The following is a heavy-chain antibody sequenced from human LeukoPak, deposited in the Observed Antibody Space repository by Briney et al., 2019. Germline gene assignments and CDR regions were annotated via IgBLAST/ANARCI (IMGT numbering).Heavy chain of an antibody. CDR2: INQDGGEK. CDR1: GFTFSTYW. J-gene: IGHJ4*02. V-gene: IGHV3-7*04. Sequence: GGSLRLSCAGSGFTFSTYWMSWVRQAPGKGLEWVANINQDGGEKHYVDSVKGRFTISRDNAKDSLDLQLNSLRGEDTAVYYCARMYCGGGKCYLSYFDYWGQGTVVTVS. D-gene: IGHD2-21*01. CDR3: ARMYCGGGKCYLSYFDY.